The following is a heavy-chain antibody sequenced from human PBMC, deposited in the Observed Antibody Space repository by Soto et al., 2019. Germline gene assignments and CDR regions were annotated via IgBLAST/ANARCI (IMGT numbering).Heavy chain of an antibody. D-gene: IGHD4-17*01. V-gene: IGHV2-5*02. CDR2: IYWDDDK. CDR3: AHRGYGDYDDY. CDR1: GFSLSTSGVG. J-gene: IGHJ4*02. Sequence: QITLKESGPTLVKPTQTLTLTCTFSGFSLSTSGVGVGWIRQPPGKALEWLALIYWDDDKRYSPSLKSRLTITKDTSKNPVVLTMTHMDPVDTATYYCAHRGYGDYDDYWGQGTLVTVSS.